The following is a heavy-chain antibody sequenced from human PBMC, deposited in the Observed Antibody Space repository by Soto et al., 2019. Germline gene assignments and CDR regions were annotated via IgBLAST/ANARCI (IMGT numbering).Heavy chain of an antibody. V-gene: IGHV4-39*01. CDR1: GGPIRSVSYY. CDR3: ARHESLTEPPRWFDP. CDR2: IYHSGST. J-gene: IGHJ5*02. Sequence: QLQLQESGPGLLKPSETLSLTCSVSGGPIRSVSYYWGWIRQPPGKGLEWIGSIYHSGSTYYNPSLKSRVTISVDRPKSHFSLRLTSMTAVDTAVYYCARHESLTEPPRWFDPWGQGILVTVSS. D-gene: IGHD2-21*02.